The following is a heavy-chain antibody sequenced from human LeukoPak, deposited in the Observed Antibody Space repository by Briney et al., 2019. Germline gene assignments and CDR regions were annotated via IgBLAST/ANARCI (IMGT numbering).Heavy chain of an antibody. V-gene: IGHV4-59*08. CDR1: GRSISSFY. CDR2: IYYTGST. D-gene: IGHD5-18*01. Sequence: SETLSLTCTVSGRSISSFYWSWIRQPPGQGLEWLGYIYYTGSTNYNPSLKSRVTISVDTSKNRFSLKLSSVTAADTAVYYCAITCGYSYGYLDYWGQGTLVTVSS. J-gene: IGHJ4*02. CDR3: AITCGYSYGYLDY.